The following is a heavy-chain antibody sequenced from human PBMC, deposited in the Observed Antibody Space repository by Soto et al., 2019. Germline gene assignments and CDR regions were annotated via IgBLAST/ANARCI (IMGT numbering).Heavy chain of an antibody. CDR1: GFTFSNAW. J-gene: IGHJ3*02. D-gene: IGHD3-10*01. V-gene: IGHV3-15*01. Sequence: GGSLRLSCAASGFTFSNAWMSWVRQAPGKGLEWVGRIKSKTDGGTTDYAAPVKGRFTISRDDSKTTLYLQMNSLKTEDTAVYYCTTAVELVTSHIWGQGTMVTVSS. CDR3: TTAVELVTSHI. CDR2: IKSKTDGGTT.